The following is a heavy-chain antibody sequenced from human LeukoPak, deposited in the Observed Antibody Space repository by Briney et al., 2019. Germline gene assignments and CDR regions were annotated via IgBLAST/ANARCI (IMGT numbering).Heavy chain of an antibody. CDR1: GYTFTSYG. J-gene: IGHJ6*03. CDR3: AREGAVAGNYYYYYYMDV. D-gene: IGHD6-19*01. CDR2: ISAYNGNT. Sequence: ASVKVSCKASGYTFTSYGISWVRQAPGQGLEWMGWISAYNGNTNYAQKLQGGVTMTTDTSTSTAYMELRSLRSDDTAVYYCAREGAVAGNYYYYYYMDVWGKGTTVTVSS. V-gene: IGHV1-18*01.